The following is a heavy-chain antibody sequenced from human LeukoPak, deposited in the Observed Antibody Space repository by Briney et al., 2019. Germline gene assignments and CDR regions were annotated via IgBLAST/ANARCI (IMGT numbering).Heavy chain of an antibody. J-gene: IGHJ4*02. CDR3: AKVSLEQWLVPYLDY. V-gene: IGHV3-30*02. CDR1: GFTFSSYG. CDR2: IRYDGSNK. Sequence: GVSLRLSCAASGFTFSSYGMHWVRQAPGKGLEWVAFIRYDGSNKYYADSVKGRFTISRDNSKNTLYLQMNSLRAEDTAVYYCAKVSLEQWLVPYLDYWGQGTLVTVSS. D-gene: IGHD6-19*01.